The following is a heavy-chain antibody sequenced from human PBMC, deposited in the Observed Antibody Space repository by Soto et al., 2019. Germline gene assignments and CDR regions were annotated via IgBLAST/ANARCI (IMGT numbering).Heavy chain of an antibody. J-gene: IGHJ4*02. CDR2: ISAYNTNT. CDR3: ARDTPPTDY. V-gene: IGHV1-18*01. CDR1: GYTFTSYH. Sequence: QVQLVQSGAEVKKPGASVKVSCKTSGYTFTSYHISWVRQAPGQGLEWMGWISAYNTNTNYAQKFQGIVTMTTDTLTSTAYMELRTLRPDDTAGYYCARDTPPTDYWGQGALVTLSS.